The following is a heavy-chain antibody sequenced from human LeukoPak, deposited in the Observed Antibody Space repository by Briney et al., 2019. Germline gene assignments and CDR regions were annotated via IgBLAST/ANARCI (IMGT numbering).Heavy chain of an antibody. CDR1: GFTFSSYE. J-gene: IGHJ4*02. CDR2: ISSSGSSI. D-gene: IGHD5-24*01. V-gene: IGHV3-48*03. CDR3: ARAAEMTANEPGY. Sequence: PGGSLRLSCAASGFTFSSYEMNWVRQAPGKGLEWVSYISSSGSSIYYADSVKGRFTISRDNANNSLYLQMNSLRAEDTAVYYCARAAEMTANEPGYWGQGTLVTVSS.